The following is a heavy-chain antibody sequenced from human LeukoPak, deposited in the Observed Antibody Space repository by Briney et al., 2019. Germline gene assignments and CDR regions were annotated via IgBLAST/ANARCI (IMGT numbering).Heavy chain of an antibody. V-gene: IGHV3-66*04. CDR2: IYSGGST. J-gene: IGHJ4*02. CDR1: GFTVSSNY. Sequence: VGSLRLSCAASGFTVSSNYMSWVRQAPGKGLEWVSIIYSGGSTYYADSVKGRFTISRDNSKNTLYLQMNSLRAEDTAVYYCARRGYGDYAPFDYWGQGTLVAVSS. CDR3: ARRGYGDYAPFDY. D-gene: IGHD4-17*01.